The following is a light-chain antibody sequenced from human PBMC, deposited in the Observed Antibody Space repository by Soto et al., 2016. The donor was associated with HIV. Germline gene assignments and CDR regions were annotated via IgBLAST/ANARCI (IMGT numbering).Light chain of an antibody. V-gene: IGLV3-1*01. CDR1: KLGNAY. Sequence: SYELTQPLSVSVSPGQTASISCSGDKLGNAYASWYQQKSGQSPVLVIHQDTKRPSGIPERFSGSISGNTATLTISGTQAMDEADYYCQAWDSRTVLFGGGTKLAVL. J-gene: IGLJ2*01. CDR3: QAWDSRTVL. CDR2: QDT.